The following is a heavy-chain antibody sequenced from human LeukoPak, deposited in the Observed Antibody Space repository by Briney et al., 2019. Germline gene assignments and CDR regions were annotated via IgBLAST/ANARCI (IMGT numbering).Heavy chain of an antibody. Sequence: NPGGSLRLSCAASGFTFSSYSMNWVRQAPGKGLEWVSSISSRSSYIFYADSVRGRFTISRDNAKNSLYLQMDSLRAEDTAVYYCPRGGIITSYAFEIWGQGTMVTVSS. CDR3: PRGGIITSYAFEI. CDR2: ISSRSSYI. V-gene: IGHV3-21*01. D-gene: IGHD1-26*01. J-gene: IGHJ3*02. CDR1: GFTFSSYS.